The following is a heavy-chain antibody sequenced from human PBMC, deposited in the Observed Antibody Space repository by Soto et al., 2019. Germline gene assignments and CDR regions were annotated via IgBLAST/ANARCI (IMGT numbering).Heavy chain of an antibody. CDR2: IYYSGST. J-gene: IGHJ4*02. Sequence: SETLSLTCTVSGGSISSYYWSWIRQPPGKGLEWIGYIYYSGSTNYNPSLKSRVTISVDTSKNQFSLKLSSVTAADTAVYYCARAVNGYYFDYWGQGTLVTVSS. CDR3: ARAVNGYYFDY. D-gene: IGHD4-17*01. CDR1: GGSISSYY. V-gene: IGHV4-59*01.